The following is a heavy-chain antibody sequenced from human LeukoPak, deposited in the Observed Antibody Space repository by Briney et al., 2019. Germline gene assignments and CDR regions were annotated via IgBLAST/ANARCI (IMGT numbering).Heavy chain of an antibody. Sequence: SETLSLTCTVSGGSISSSSYYWGWIRQPPGKGLEWIGRIYYSGSTYYNPSLKSRVTISVDTAKNQFSLKLNSLTAADTAVYYCARVGGRVGYYYYYYMDVWGKGTTVTVSS. CDR2: IYYSGST. V-gene: IGHV4-39*07. CDR3: ARVGGRVGYYYYYYMDV. CDR1: GGSISSSSYY. D-gene: IGHD3-10*01. J-gene: IGHJ6*03.